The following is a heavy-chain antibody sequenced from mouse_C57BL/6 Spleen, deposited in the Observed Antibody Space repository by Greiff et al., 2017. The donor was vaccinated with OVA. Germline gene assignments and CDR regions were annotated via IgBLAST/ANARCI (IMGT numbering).Heavy chain of an antibody. D-gene: IGHD4-1*01. J-gene: IGHJ2*01. CDR2: IDPANGNT. V-gene: IGHV14-3*01. CDR3: ARRTGTKGYYFDY. Sequence: VQLQQSVAELVRPGASVKLSCTASGFNIKNTYMHWVKQRPEQGLEWIGRIDPANGNTKYAPNVQGKATITAETSSNTAYLQLSSLTSEDTAIYYCARRTGTKGYYFDYWGQGTTLTVSS. CDR1: GFNIKNTY.